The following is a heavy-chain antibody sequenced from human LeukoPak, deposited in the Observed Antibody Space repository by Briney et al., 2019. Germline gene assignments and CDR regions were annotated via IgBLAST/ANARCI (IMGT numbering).Heavy chain of an antibody. CDR3: ARGGSYSYNWFDP. CDR2: IWYDGSKA. J-gene: IGHJ5*02. V-gene: IGHV3-33*01. CDR1: GFSFSTYG. D-gene: IGHD1-26*01. Sequence: GRSLRLSCAASGFSFSTYGMHWVRQAPGKGLEWVAVIWYDGSKAYYADSVTGRFTISRDNSNNRVYLQMNSLRAEDTAVYYCARGGSYSYNWFDPWGQGTLVTVSS.